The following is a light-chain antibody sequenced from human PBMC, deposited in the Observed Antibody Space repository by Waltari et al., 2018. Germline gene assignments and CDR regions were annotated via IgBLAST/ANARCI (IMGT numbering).Light chain of an antibody. J-gene: IGLJ2*01. V-gene: IGLV1-44*01. CDR2: SNN. CDR1: SSNLGSNV. CDR3: VAWDDTVNGLV. Sequence: QSVLTQPPSASGTPGQRVPISCSGSSSNLGSNVVHWHRHVPGAAPKLLIYSNNQRPSGVPDRFSASKSGTSASLAISGLQSDDEADYYCVAWDDTVNGLVFGAGTKLTVL.